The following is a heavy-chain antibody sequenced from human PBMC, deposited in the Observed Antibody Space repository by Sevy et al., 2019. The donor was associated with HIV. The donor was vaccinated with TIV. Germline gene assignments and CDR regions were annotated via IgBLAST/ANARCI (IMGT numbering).Heavy chain of an antibody. CDR1: GYTFTGYY. V-gene: IGHV1-2*06. J-gene: IGHJ4*02. CDR2: INPNSGGT. CDR3: ARLAGRQLLPRDY. D-gene: IGHD2-2*01. Sequence: ASVKVSCKASGYTFTGYYMHWVRQAPGQGLEWMGRINPNSGGTNYAQKFQGRVTMTRDTSISTAYMELSRLRSDDTAGYYCARLAGRQLLPRDYWGQGTLVTVSS.